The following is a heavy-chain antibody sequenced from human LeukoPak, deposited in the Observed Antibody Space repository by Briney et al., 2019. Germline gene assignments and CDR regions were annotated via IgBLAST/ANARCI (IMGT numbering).Heavy chain of an antibody. Sequence: SETLSLTCTVSGGSISGYYWSWIRQSPGKGLEWIGYMSYSGITNYNPSLKSRVTISVDTSKNQFSLKLSSVTAADTALYYCARQRSLIGNSFYYGLDVWGQGTTVTVSS. CDR3: ARQRSLIGNSFYYGLDV. CDR2: MSYSGIT. CDR1: GGSISGYY. D-gene: IGHD4-23*01. V-gene: IGHV4-59*08. J-gene: IGHJ6*02.